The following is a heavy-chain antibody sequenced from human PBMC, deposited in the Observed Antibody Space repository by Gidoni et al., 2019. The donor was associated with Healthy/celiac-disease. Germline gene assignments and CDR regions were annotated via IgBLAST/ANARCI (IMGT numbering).Heavy chain of an antibody. V-gene: IGHV1-3*01. J-gene: IGHJ4*02. CDR2: INAGNGNT. CDR3: ARDYGSSWYIVY. CDR1: GYTFTSYA. D-gene: IGHD6-13*01. Sequence: QVQLVQSGAEVKKPGASVKVSCKASGYTFTSYAMHWVRQAPGQRLEWMGWINAGNGNTKYSQKFQGRVTITRDTSASTAYMELSSLRSEDTAVYYCARDYGSSWYIVYWGQGTLVTVSS.